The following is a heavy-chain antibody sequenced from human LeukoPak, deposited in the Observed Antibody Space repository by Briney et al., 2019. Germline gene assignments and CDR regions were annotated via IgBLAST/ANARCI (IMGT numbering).Heavy chain of an antibody. Sequence: ASVKVSCKASGCTFSSYAISWVRQAPGQGLEWMGRIIPIFGIANYAQKFQGRVTITADKSTSTAYMELSSLRSEDTAVYYCARSLSGYYDSSGYYDYWGQGTLVTVSS. J-gene: IGHJ4*02. V-gene: IGHV1-69*04. D-gene: IGHD3-22*01. CDR1: GCTFSSYA. CDR2: IIPIFGIA. CDR3: ARSLSGYYDSSGYYDY.